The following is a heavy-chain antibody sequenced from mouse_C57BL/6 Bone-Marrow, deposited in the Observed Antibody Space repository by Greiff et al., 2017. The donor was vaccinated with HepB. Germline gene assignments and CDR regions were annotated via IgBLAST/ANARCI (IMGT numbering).Heavy chain of an antibody. CDR1: GYSITSGYY. CDR3: AREGSVVDV. V-gene: IGHV3-6*01. J-gene: IGHJ1*03. Sequence: EVKLMESGPGLVKPSQSLSLTCSVPGYSITSGYYWNWIRQFPGNKLEWMGYISYDGSNNYNPSLKNRISITRDTSKNQFFLKLNSVTTEDTATYYCAREGSVVDVWGTGTTVTVSS. CDR2: ISYDGSN.